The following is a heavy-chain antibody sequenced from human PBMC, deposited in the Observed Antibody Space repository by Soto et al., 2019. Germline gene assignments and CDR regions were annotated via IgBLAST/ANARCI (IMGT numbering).Heavy chain of an antibody. CDR2: INPSGGST. CDR1: GYTFTSYY. CDR3: ARDGDSGGRRPVGVSGACDL. D-gene: IGHD2-15*01. V-gene: IGHV1-46*03. Sequence: QVQLVQSGAEVKKPGASVKVSCKASGYTFTSYYMHWVRQAPGQVIEWMGLINPSGGSTSYAQKLQGRFTMTRDTSTSTVYMELSSLRSEDTAVYYCARDGDSGGRRPVGVSGACDLWGHGTMVPVSS. J-gene: IGHJ3*01.